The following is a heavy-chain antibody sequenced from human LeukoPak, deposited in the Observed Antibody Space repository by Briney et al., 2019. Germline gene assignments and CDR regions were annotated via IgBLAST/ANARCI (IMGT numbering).Heavy chain of an antibody. V-gene: IGHV1-69*05. CDR3: ASQYYYDSSGYYLRPYYYMDV. CDR2: IIPIFGTA. J-gene: IGHJ6*03. CDR1: GGTFSSYA. D-gene: IGHD3-22*01. Sequence: SVKVSCKASGGTFSSYAISWVRQAPGQGLEWMGGIIPIFGTANYAQKFQGRVTITTDESTSTAYMELSSLRSEDTAVYYCASQYYYDSSGYYLRPYYYMDVWGKGTTVTVSS.